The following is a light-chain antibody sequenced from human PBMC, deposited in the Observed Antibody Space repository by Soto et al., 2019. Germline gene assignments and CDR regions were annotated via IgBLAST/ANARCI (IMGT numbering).Light chain of an antibody. Sequence: EIVLTHSPGTLSLCPWEIATLSCRASQSVSSNYLAWYQQKPGQAPRLLIYGASRRATGIPDRFSGSGSGTDFTLTISRLEPEDFAVYYRQQYRSSPWTFGQGTKVDIK. CDR3: QQYRSSPWT. CDR2: GAS. CDR1: QSVSSNY. V-gene: IGKV3-20*01. J-gene: IGKJ1*01.